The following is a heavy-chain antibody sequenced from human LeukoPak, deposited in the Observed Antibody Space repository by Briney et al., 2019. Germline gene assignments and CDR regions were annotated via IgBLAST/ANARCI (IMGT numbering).Heavy chain of an antibody. J-gene: IGHJ5*02. CDR3: AGTREYCSSTSCYEWWFDP. D-gene: IGHD2-2*01. Sequence: SVKVSCKASGGTFSSYAISWVRQAPGQGLEWMGGIIPIFGTANYAQKFQGRVSITADKSTSTAYMELSSLRSEDTAVYYCAGTREYCSSTSCYEWWFDPWGQGTLVTVSS. CDR2: IIPIFGTA. CDR1: GGTFSSYA. V-gene: IGHV1-69*06.